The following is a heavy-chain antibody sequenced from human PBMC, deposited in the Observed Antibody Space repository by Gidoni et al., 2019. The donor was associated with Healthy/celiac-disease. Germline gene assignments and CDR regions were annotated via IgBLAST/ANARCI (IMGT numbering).Heavy chain of an antibody. D-gene: IGHD2-2*01. J-gene: IGHJ5*02. CDR3: ARVPRITLVPAGWFDP. V-gene: IGHV4-4*02. CDR2: IYHSGST. Sequence: QVQLQESGPGLVKPSGTLSLTCAVSGGSISSSNWWSWVRQPPGKGLELIGEIYHSGSTNYNPSLNSLVTISVDKSKNQFSLKLSSVTAADTAVYYCARVPRITLVPAGWFDPWGQGTLVTVSS. CDR1: GGSISSSNW.